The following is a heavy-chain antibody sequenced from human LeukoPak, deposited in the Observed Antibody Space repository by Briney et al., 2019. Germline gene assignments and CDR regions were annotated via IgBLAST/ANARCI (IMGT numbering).Heavy chain of an antibody. CDR3: ARDISYNSLDS. D-gene: IGHD6-13*01. J-gene: IGHJ4*02. CDR1: GSTFSSHG. V-gene: IGHV3-33*07. Sequence: GRSLRLSCAASGSTFSSHGFYWVRQAPGKGLEWVAVIWYDGSKKYYADSVKGRSAISRGNSKNTLYLDMNSLRAEDTAVYYCARDISYNSLDSWGQGTLVTVSS. CDR2: IWYDGSKK.